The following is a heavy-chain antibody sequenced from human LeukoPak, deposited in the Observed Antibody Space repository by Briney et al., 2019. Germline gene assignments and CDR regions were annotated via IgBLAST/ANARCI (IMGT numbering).Heavy chain of an antibody. D-gene: IGHD3-22*01. CDR1: GFAFSSYA. CDR2: ISYDGSNK. Sequence: GRSLRLSCAASGFAFSSYAMHWVRQAPGKGLEWVAVISYDGSNKYYADSVKGRFTISRDNSKNTLYLQMNSLRAENTAVYYCAVGEYYYDSSGYSDYWGQGTLVTVSS. V-gene: IGHV3-30-3*01. CDR3: AVGEYYYDSSGYSDY. J-gene: IGHJ4*02.